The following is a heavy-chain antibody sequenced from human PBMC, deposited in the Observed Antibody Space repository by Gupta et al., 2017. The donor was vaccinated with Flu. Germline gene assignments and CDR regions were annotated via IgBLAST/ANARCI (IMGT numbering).Heavy chain of an antibody. V-gene: IGHV4-61*02. CDR3: ARDPLDYYGMDV. Sequence: QVQLQESGPGLVKPSQTLSLTCTVSGGSISSGSYYWSWIRQPAGKGLEWIGRIYTSGSTNYNPSLKSRVTISVDTSKNQFSLKLSSVTAADTAVYYCARDPLDYYGMDVWGQGTTVTVSS. CDR1: GGSISSGSYY. CDR2: IYTSGST. J-gene: IGHJ6*02.